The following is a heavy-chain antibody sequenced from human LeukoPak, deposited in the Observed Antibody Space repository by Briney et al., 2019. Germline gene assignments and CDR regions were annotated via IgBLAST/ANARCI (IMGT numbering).Heavy chain of an antibody. D-gene: IGHD3-3*01. J-gene: IGHJ4*02. CDR2: ISTSSSYI. Sequence: GGSLRLSCAASGFTFRSYSMNWVRQTPGKGLEWVSSISTSSSYIYYADSVKGRFTISRDNAKNSLYLQMNSLRVEDTAVYYCARADAIQRSFDYWGQGTLVTVSS. V-gene: IGHV3-21*01. CDR1: GFTFRSYS. CDR3: ARADAIQRSFDY.